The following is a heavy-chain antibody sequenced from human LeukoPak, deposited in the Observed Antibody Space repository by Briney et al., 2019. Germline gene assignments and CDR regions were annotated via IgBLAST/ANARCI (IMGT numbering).Heavy chain of an antibody. J-gene: IGHJ4*02. CDR1: GFSISDID. V-gene: IGHV3-30*18. D-gene: IGHD2-2*01. Sequence: GGSLRLSCAASGFSISDIDMHWVRQAPGKGLEWLAVMSREGNNKYYAASVRGRLTVSRDSAMSTLYLQTDSLRAEDTAVYYCAKGSWYASSSDEDYWGQGTLVTVSS. CDR2: MSREGNNK. CDR3: AKGSWYASSSDEDY.